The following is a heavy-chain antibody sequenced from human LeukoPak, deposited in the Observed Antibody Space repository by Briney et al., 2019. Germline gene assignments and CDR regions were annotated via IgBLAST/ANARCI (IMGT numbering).Heavy chain of an antibody. J-gene: IGHJ4*02. CDR3: QSSSWYGRAYYFDY. D-gene: IGHD6-13*01. V-gene: IGHV3-23*01. Sequence: GGSLRLSCAASGFTFSSYAMSWVRQVPGKGLEWVSAISGSGGSTYYADSVKGRFTISRDNSKNTLYLQMNSLRAEDTAVYYCQSSSWYGRAYYFDYWGQGTLVTVSS. CDR1: GFTFSSYA. CDR2: ISGSGGST.